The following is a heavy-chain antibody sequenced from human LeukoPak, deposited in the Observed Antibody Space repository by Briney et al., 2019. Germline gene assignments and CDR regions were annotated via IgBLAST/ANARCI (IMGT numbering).Heavy chain of an antibody. CDR2: LYYSGST. D-gene: IGHD3-10*01. CDR3: ARANEYGSGSPYYYMDV. CDR1: GGSISSYY. J-gene: IGHJ6*03. Sequence: PSQTLSLTCTVSGGSISSYYWSWIRQPPGKGLEWIGYLYYSGSTSYNPSLKSRITISVDTSRNQFSLKLSSVTAADTAVYYCARANEYGSGSPYYYMDVWGKGTTVTISS. V-gene: IGHV4-59*01.